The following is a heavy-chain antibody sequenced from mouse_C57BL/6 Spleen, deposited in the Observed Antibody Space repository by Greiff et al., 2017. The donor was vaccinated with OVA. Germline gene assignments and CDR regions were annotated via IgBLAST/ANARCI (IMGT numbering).Heavy chain of an antibody. V-gene: IGHV1-42*01. Sequence: EVQLQQSGPELVKPGASVKISCKASGYSFTGYYMNWVKQSPEKSLEWIGEINPSTGGTTYNQKFKAKATLTVDKSSSTAYMQLKSLTSEDSAVYYCASNVYGDYEGFAYWGQGTLVTVSA. J-gene: IGHJ3*01. CDR1: GYSFTGYY. CDR3: ASNVYGDYEGFAY. D-gene: IGHD2-13*01. CDR2: INPSTGGT.